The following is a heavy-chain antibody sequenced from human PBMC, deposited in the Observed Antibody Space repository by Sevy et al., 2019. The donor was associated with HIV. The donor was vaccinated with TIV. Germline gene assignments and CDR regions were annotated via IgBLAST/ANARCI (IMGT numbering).Heavy chain of an antibody. CDR1: GGSIHNSY. J-gene: IGHJ6*02. CDR3: AGEYSSSETLHV. Sequence: SETLSLTCTVSGGSIHNSYWSWIRQSPGKGLEWIGYIHSSGSTNGNPSLKGRVTISVDTSKNQFSLNLKSGTAADSGIYYCAGEYSSSETLHVWGQGTTVTVSS. D-gene: IGHD6-13*01. CDR2: IHSSGST. V-gene: IGHV4-59*01.